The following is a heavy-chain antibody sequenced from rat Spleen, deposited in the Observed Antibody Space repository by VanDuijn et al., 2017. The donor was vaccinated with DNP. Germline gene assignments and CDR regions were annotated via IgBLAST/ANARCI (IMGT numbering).Heavy chain of an antibody. CDR2: ISASGGST. CDR1: RFTFSDYN. V-gene: IGHV5-20*01. D-gene: IGHD1-11*01. CDR3: TTDFERGY. Sequence: EVQLVESGGGLVQPGKSLKLSCAASRFTFSDYNMAWVRQAPKKGLEWVASISASGGSTSYRDSVKGRFTISRDNAKSILYLQMDSLRSEDTATYYCTTDFERGYWGQGVMVTVSS. J-gene: IGHJ2*01.